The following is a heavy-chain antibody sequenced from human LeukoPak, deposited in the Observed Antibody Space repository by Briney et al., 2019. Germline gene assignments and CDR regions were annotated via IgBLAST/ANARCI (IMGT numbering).Heavy chain of an antibody. V-gene: IGHV1-2*02. D-gene: IGHD5-18*01. CDR1: GYTFTGYY. CDR2: INPNSGGT. Sequence: GASVKDSCKASGYTFTGYYMHWVRQAPGQGLEWMGWINPNSGGTNYAQKFQGRVTMTRDTSISTAYMELSRLRSDDTAVYYCAREQHYYYGMDVWGQGTTVTVSS. CDR3: AREQHYYYGMDV. J-gene: IGHJ6*02.